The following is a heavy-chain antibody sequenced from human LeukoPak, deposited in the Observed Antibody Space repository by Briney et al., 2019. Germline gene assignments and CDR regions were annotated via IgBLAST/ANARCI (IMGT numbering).Heavy chain of an antibody. CDR3: ARDNTAMAPYFDL. CDR2: IYTSGST. V-gene: IGHV4-4*07. CDR1: GGSISSYY. Sequence: SETLSLTCTVFGGSISSYYWSWIRQPAGKGLEWIGRIYTSGSTNYNPSLKSRVTMSVDTSKNQFSLKLSSVTAADTAVYYCARDNTAMAPYFDLWGRGTLVTVSS. J-gene: IGHJ2*01. D-gene: IGHD5-18*01.